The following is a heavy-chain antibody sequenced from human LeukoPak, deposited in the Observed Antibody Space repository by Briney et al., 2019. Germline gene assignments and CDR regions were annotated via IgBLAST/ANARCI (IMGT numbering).Heavy chain of an antibody. CDR2: ISSSGSTI. Sequence: GGSLRLSCAASGFTFSSYEMNWVRQAPGKGLEWVSYISSSGSTIYYADSVKGRFTVSRDNAKNSLYLQMNSLRAEDTALYYCVKDRYKAMIVVVFDYWGQGTLVTVSS. CDR3: VKDRYKAMIVVVFDY. V-gene: IGHV3-48*03. CDR1: GFTFSSYE. J-gene: IGHJ4*02. D-gene: IGHD3-22*01.